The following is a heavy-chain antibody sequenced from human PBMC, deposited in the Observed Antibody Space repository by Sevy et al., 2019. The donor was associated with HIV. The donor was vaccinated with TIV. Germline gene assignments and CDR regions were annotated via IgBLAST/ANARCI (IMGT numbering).Heavy chain of an antibody. D-gene: IGHD2-15*01. CDR3: ARPYCSGGSCYRWYFDY. Sequence: ASVKVSCKASGYTFISYGITWVRQAPGQGLEWMGWISAYNGSTNYAQKLQGRVTMTTDTSTSTAYMELRSLRSDDTAVYYCARPYCSGGSCYRWYFDYWGQGTLVTVSS. V-gene: IGHV1-18*01. J-gene: IGHJ4*02. CDR1: GYTFISYG. CDR2: ISAYNGST.